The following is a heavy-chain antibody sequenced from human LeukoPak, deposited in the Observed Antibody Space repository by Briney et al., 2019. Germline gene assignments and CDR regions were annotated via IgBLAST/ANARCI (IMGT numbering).Heavy chain of an antibody. CDR3: ARDGRYCSSTSCYGGGAFDI. Sequence: GGSLRLSCAASGFTFSSYSMNWVRQAPGKGLEWVSSISSSSSYIYYADSVKGRFTISRDNAKNSPYLQMNSLRAEDTAVYYCARDGRYCSSTSCYGGGAFDIWGQGTMVTVSS. J-gene: IGHJ3*02. CDR2: ISSSSSYI. V-gene: IGHV3-21*01. CDR1: GFTFSSYS. D-gene: IGHD2-2*01.